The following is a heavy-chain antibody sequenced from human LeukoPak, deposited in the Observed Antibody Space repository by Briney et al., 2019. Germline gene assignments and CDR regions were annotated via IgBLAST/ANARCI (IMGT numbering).Heavy chain of an antibody. CDR1: AGAISTYY. J-gene: IGHJ3*02. CDR3: ASVGDFDI. Sequence: PSETLSLTCSVSAGAISTYYWSWIRQPPGKGLEWIGHIYNNRDTNYSPSLKSRVTISIDMSKNQFSLKLSSVTAADTAVYYCASVGDFDIWGQGTMVTSSS. D-gene: IGHD3-10*01. V-gene: IGHV4-59*01. CDR2: IYNNRDT.